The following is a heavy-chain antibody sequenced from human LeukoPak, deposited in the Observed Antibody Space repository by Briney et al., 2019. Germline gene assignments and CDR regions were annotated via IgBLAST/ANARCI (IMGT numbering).Heavy chain of an antibody. D-gene: IGHD3-22*01. J-gene: IGHJ4*02. CDR1: GFTFSSYW. CDR3: ARDHSSGYYGY. V-gene: IGHV3-7*01. CDR2: IKQDGSEK. Sequence: GGSLRLSCAASGFTFSSYWMSWVRQAPGKALEWVANIKQDGSEKYYVDSVKGRFTISRDNAKNSLYLQMNSLRAEDTAVYYCARDHSSGYYGYWGQGTLVTVSS.